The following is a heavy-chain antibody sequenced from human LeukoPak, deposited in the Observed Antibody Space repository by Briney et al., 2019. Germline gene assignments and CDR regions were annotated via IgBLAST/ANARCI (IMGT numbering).Heavy chain of an antibody. Sequence: GALRLSCAASGFTFNTYAVNWVRQAPGKGLEWVSAISGNGDITYYADSVRGRFTISRDNPKNTLYLQMNSLRAEDTAVYYCARVKRDCSGGSYYSYDYWGQGTLVTVSS. D-gene: IGHD2-15*01. CDR2: ISGNGDIT. V-gene: IGHV3-23*01. J-gene: IGHJ4*02. CDR1: GFTFNTYA. CDR3: ARVKRDCSGGSYYSYDY.